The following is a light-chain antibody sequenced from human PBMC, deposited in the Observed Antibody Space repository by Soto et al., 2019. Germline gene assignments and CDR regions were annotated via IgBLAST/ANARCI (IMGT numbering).Light chain of an antibody. CDR2: ADT. Sequence: QSVLTQPPSVSGAPGQRVTISCTGSSSNIGAGYDVNWYQQLPGATPKLLIYADTNRPSGVPDRFSGSKSGTSASLAITGLQAEDEADYYCQSYDSSLSAAYVFGTGTKVTV. CDR3: QSYDSSLSAAYV. CDR1: SSNIGAGYD. V-gene: IGLV1-40*01. J-gene: IGLJ1*01.